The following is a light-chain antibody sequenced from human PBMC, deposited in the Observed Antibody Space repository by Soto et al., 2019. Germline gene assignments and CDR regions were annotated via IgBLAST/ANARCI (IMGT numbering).Light chain of an antibody. J-gene: IGLJ1*01. CDR3: SSYTSGSTPYV. CDR1: SSDVGAYDY. Sequence: QSALTQPAPVSGSPGQSITISCTGTSSDVGAYDYVSWYQQYPGKAPKLMIYDVTDRPSGVSDRFFGSKSGNTASLTISGLQAEDEADYYCSSYTSGSTPYVFGTGTKLTVL. V-gene: IGLV2-14*03. CDR2: DVT.